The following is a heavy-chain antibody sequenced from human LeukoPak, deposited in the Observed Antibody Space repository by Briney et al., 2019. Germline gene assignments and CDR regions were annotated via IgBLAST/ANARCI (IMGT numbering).Heavy chain of an antibody. D-gene: IGHD5-12*01. CDR3: ARAYPSGLAVDF. V-gene: IGHV1-46*01. J-gene: IGHJ4*02. CDR1: GYTSRNYY. CDR2: INPSSGST. Sequence: PGASERVLYELSGYTSRNYYAQCGPQAPGQGLEWMGIINPSSGSTSYAQQFQGRVTMTRDTSTSTVHMELSSLRSEDTAVYYCARAYPSGLAVDFWGQGTLVTVSS.